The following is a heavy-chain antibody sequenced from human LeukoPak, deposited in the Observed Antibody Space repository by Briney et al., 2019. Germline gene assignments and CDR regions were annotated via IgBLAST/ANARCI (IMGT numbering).Heavy chain of an antibody. CDR3: AKGGDYYESSGNNLEYFHH. V-gene: IGHV3-23*01. CDR2: ISGSGGSK. J-gene: IGHJ1*01. D-gene: IGHD3-22*01. Sequence: GGSLRLSCAASGFTFSSYAMSWVRQAPGKGLEWVSVISGSGGSKYYAASVKGRFTISRDNSKNTLYVEMKSLRAEDTAVYYCAKGGDYYESSGNNLEYFHHWGQGTLVTVPS. CDR1: GFTFSSYA.